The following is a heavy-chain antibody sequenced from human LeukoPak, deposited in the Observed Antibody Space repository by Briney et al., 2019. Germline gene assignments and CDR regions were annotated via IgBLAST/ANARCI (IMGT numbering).Heavy chain of an antibody. CDR3: ARPYGGSYPDD. D-gene: IGHD1-26*01. CDR2: IWYDGSNK. V-gene: IGHV3-33*01. CDR1: GFTFSSYG. J-gene: IGHJ4*02. Sequence: GRSLRLSCAASGFTFSSYGMHWVRQAPGKGLEWVAVIWYDGSNKYYADSVKGRFTISRDNSKNTLYLQMNSLRAEDTAVYYCARPYGGSYPDDWGQGTLVTVSS.